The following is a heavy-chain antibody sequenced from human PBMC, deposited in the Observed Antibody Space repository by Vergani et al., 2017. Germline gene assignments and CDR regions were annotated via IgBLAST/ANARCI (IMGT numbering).Heavy chain of an antibody. CDR1: GFSFNTYG. V-gene: IGHV3-30*02. Sequence: QVQLVESGGGVVQPGGSLRLSCAASGFSFNTYGAHWVRQAPGKGLEWVAFIGYDGRIKYNVDSVKGRFTISRDTSKKTLSLQMRSLRADDTAVYYCAKXGRENSDYGYFDYWGQGTLVTVSS. J-gene: IGHJ4*02. D-gene: IGHD4-17*01. CDR3: AKXGRENSDYGYFDY. CDR2: IGYDGRIK.